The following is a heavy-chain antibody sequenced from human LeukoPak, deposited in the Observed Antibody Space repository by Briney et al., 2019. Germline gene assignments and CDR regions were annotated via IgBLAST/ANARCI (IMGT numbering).Heavy chain of an antibody. CDR1: GFTFSGYW. D-gene: IGHD6-6*01. V-gene: IGHV3-74*01. CDR3: AKWGGSSSKVAWFDP. J-gene: IGHJ5*02. CDR2: IDSDGSTT. Sequence: GGSLRLSCAASGFTFSGYWMHWVRQAPGKGPVWVSRIDSDGSTTSYADSVKGRFTISRDNAKNTLYLQMNSLRAEDTAVYYCAKWGGSSSKVAWFDPWGQGTLVTVSS.